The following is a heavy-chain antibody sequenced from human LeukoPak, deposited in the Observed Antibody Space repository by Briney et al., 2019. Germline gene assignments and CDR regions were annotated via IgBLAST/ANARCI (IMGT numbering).Heavy chain of an antibody. J-gene: IGHJ3*02. CDR3: AKSPETYYYDSSGSRSSFDI. V-gene: IGHV3-23*01. CDR1: GLTFSSYS. Sequence: GGSLRLSCEASGLTFSSYSMSWVRQAPGKGLEWVSAISGSGGSTYYADSVKGRFTISRDNSKNTLYLQMNSLRAEDTAVYYCAKSPETYYYDSSGSRSSFDIWGQGTMVTVSS. D-gene: IGHD3-22*01. CDR2: ISGSGGST.